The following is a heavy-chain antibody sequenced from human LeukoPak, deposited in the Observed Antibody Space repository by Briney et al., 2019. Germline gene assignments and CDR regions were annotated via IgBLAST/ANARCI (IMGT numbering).Heavy chain of an antibody. V-gene: IGHV4-39*01. CDR1: GGSISSSSYY. CDR2: IYYSGST. Sequence: SSETLSLTCTVSGGSISSSSYYWVWIRQPPGKGLEWIGSIYYSGSTYYNPSLKSRVTISVDTSKNQFSLKLSSVTAADTAVYYCARLGTFVAYFDYWGQGTLVTVSS. J-gene: IGHJ4*02. CDR3: ARLGTFVAYFDY. D-gene: IGHD1-14*01.